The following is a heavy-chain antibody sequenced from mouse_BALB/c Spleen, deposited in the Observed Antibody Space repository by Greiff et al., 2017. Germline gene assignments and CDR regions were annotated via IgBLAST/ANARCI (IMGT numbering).Heavy chain of an antibody. Sequence: EVQRVESGGGLVKPGGSLKLSCAASGFTFSDYYMYWVRQTPEKRLEWVATISDGGSYTYYPDSVKGRFTISRDNAKNNLYLQMSSLKSEDTAMYYCARAKGDYGAMDYWGQGTSVTVSS. CDR3: ARAKGDYGAMDY. J-gene: IGHJ4*01. CDR2: ISDGGSYT. CDR1: GFTFSDYY. V-gene: IGHV5-4*02. D-gene: IGHD2-4*01.